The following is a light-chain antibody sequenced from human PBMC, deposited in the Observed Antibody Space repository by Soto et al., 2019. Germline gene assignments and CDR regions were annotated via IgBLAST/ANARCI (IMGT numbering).Light chain of an antibody. V-gene: IGKV3-20*01. J-gene: IGKJ4*01. Sequence: EIVLTQSPGTLSLSPGERATLSCRASQSVGNNNLAWYQQKPGQAPRLLIYGASSRATGIPNRFSGSGSGTDFTLTISRLEPEDFAVYYCQQYANSPRTFGGGTKVEIK. CDR3: QQYANSPRT. CDR1: QSVGNNN. CDR2: GAS.